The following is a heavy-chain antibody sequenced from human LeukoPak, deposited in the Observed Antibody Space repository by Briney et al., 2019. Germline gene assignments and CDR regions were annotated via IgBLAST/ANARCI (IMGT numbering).Heavy chain of an antibody. V-gene: IGHV1-2*02. D-gene: IGHD6-19*01. J-gene: IGHJ5*02. Sequence: ASVKVSCRASGYSFSDYGISWVRQAPGQGLEWMGWINPNSGGTNYAQKFQGRVTMTRDTSISTAYMELSRLRSDDTAVYYCAREYSSGWYAVWFDPWGQGTLVTVSS. CDR3: AREYSSGWYAVWFDP. CDR1: GYSFSDYG. CDR2: INPNSGGT.